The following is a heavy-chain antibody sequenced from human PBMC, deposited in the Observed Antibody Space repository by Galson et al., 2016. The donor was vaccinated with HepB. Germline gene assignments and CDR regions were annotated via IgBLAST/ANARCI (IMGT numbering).Heavy chain of an antibody. Sequence: LRLSCAASGFSFSNCWMSWVRQAPGKGLEWVXXIKYDGTEKSYVGSVKGRFTISRDNAKNSLYLQMNSLRVEDTAMYYCAKDAYSRGDYWGQGTLVTVSS. CDR2: IKYDGTEK. D-gene: IGHD6-13*01. CDR1: GFSFSNCW. CDR3: AKDAYSRGDY. J-gene: IGHJ4*02. V-gene: IGHV3-7*05.